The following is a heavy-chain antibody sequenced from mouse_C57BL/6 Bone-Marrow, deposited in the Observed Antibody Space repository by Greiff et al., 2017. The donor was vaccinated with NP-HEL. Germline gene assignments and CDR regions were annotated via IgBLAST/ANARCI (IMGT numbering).Heavy chain of an antibody. Sequence: EVKLVESGGGLVKPGGSLKLSCAASGFTFSDYGMHWVRQAPEKGLEWVAYISSGSSTIYYADTVKGRFTISRDNAKNTLFLQMTSLRSEDTAMYYCARGGLRERAWFAYWGQGTLVTVSA. V-gene: IGHV5-17*01. D-gene: IGHD2-4*01. CDR1: GFTFSDYG. CDR2: ISSGSSTI. CDR3: ARGGLRERAWFAY. J-gene: IGHJ3*01.